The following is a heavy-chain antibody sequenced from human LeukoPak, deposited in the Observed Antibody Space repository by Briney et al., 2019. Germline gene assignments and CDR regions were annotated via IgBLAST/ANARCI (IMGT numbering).Heavy chain of an antibody. CDR3: ARENYDILTGGRFDY. CDR1: GGSISSYY. V-gene: IGHV4-4*07. CDR2: IYTSGST. Sequence: SETLSLTCTVSGGSISSYYWSWIRQPAGKGLEWIRRIYTSGSTNYNPSLKSRVTMSVDTSKNQFSLKLSSVTAADTAVYYCARENYDILTGGRFDYWGQGTLVTVSS. D-gene: IGHD3-9*01. J-gene: IGHJ4*02.